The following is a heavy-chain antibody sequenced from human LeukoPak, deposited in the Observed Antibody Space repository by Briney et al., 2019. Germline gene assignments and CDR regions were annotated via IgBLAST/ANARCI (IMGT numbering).Heavy chain of an antibody. J-gene: IGHJ5*02. Sequence: ASVKVSCKASGYTFTGYYMHWVRQAPGQGLEWMGWINPNSGGTNYAQKLQGRVTMTTDTSTSTAYMELRSLRSDDTAVYYCAIMGGYCSGGSCYSDWFDPWGQGTLVTVSS. V-gene: IGHV1-2*02. D-gene: IGHD2-15*01. CDR1: GYTFTGYY. CDR2: INPNSGGT. CDR3: AIMGGYCSGGSCYSDWFDP.